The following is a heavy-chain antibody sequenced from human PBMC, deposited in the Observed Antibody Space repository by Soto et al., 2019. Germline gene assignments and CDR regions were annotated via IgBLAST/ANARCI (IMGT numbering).Heavy chain of an antibody. CDR1: GFTVSSNY. CDR3: ARGPSGYGDYVHAFDI. Sequence: PGGSLRLSCAASGFTVSSNYMSWVRQAPGKGLEWVSVIYSGGSTYYADSVKGRFTISRDNSKNTLYLQMNSLRAEDTAVYYCARGPSGYGDYVHAFDIWGQGTMVTVSS. CDR2: IYSGGST. D-gene: IGHD4-17*01. V-gene: IGHV3-53*01. J-gene: IGHJ3*02.